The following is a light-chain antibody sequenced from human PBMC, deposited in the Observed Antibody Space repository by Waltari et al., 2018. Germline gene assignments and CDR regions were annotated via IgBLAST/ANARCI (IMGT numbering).Light chain of an antibody. Sequence: QLVLTQSPSASASLGASVKLTCTLSSGHSSYALAWHQQQPEKGPRYLMKLNSDGSHSKGDGIPDRFSGSSSGAERYLTISSLQSEDEADYYCQTWGTGIPVFGGGTKLTVL. CDR1: SGHSSYA. CDR3: QTWGTGIPV. J-gene: IGLJ2*01. V-gene: IGLV4-69*01. CDR2: LNSDGSH.